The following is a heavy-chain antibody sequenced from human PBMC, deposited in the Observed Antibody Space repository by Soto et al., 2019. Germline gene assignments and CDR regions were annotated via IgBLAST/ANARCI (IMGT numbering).Heavy chain of an antibody. Sequence: GGSLRLSCASSGFTFAGYAITWGRQAPGKGLEWVSSISGSGGNTYYADSVKGRFTVSRDNSENTLYLQMNSLRVEDTAIYYCAKRGPLGFCASTSCYAFDYWGPGALVTVSS. CDR2: ISGSGGNT. CDR3: AKRGPLGFCASTSCYAFDY. J-gene: IGHJ4*02. CDR1: GFTFAGYA. D-gene: IGHD2-2*01. V-gene: IGHV3-23*01.